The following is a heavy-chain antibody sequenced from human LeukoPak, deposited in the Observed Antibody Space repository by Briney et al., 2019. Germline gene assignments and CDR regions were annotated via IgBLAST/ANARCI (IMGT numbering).Heavy chain of an antibody. J-gene: IGHJ4*02. Sequence: GGSLRLSCAASGFTFSTYSMNWVRQAPGKGLEWVAVIWYDGSNKYYADSVKGRFTISRDNSKNTLYLQMNSLRAEDTAVYYCARGRQLVRGIAVAGTDYWGQGTLVTVSS. CDR2: IWYDGSNK. D-gene: IGHD6-19*01. CDR1: GFTFSTYS. V-gene: IGHV3-33*08. CDR3: ARGRQLVRGIAVAGTDY.